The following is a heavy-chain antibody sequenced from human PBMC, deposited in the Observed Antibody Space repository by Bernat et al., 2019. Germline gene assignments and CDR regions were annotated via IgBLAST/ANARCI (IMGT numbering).Heavy chain of an antibody. CDR1: GFTFSSYW. CDR3: AGGYYDFGSGYYYYFDY. CDR2: IKQDGSEK. Sequence: EVQLVESGGGLVQPGGSLRLSCAASGFTFSSYWMSWVRQAPGKGLEWGANIKQDGSEKYYVDAGNGRFTNYREDAKKSLYLQMNGLRAEDTAVYDCAGGYYDFGSGYYYYFDYWGQGTLVTVSS. D-gene: IGHD3-3*01. J-gene: IGHJ4*02. V-gene: IGHV3-7*03.